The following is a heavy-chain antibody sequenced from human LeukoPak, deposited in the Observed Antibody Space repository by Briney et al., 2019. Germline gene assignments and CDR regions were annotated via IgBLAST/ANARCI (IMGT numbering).Heavy chain of an antibody. J-gene: IGHJ4*02. CDR1: GYRFTGYY. V-gene: IGHV1-2*02. D-gene: IGHD2-15*01. Sequence: ASVKVSCKASGYRFTGYYIHWVRQAPGQGLEWMGWINPHSGGTNYAQKFQDRVTVTGDTSLSTAYMDLSSLTSDDTAVYYCTRTCSTGACSSSRPEHYFDYWGQGTLVTVSS. CDR2: INPHSGGT. CDR3: TRTCSTGACSSSRPEHYFDY.